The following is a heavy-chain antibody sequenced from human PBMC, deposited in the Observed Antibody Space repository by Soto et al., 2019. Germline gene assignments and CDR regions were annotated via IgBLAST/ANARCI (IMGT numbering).Heavy chain of an antibody. CDR2: INAGNGNT. Sequence: ASVKVSCKASGSTFTSYAMHSVLQAPVQMLEWMGCINAGNGNTKYSQKFQGRVTITRDTSASTAYMELSSLRSEDTAVYYCARDGGYYDFWSGPATYGMDVWGQGTTVTVSS. D-gene: IGHD3-3*01. J-gene: IGHJ6*02. V-gene: IGHV1-3*01. CDR3: ARDGGYYDFWSGPATYGMDV. CDR1: GSTFTSYA.